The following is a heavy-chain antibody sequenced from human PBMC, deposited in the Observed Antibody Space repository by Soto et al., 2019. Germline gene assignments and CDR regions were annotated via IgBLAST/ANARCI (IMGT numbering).Heavy chain of an antibody. V-gene: IGHV3-21*06. CDR3: ARESDDLTYCFGY. CDR2: ISSTSTYI. J-gene: IGHJ4*02. D-gene: IGHD3-10*01. CDR1: GITFTSYS. Sequence: EGSLRRSCAPSGITFTSYSMNWVRQAPGKGLEWVSSISSTSTYIYYGDSMKGRFTISRDNSKNSLYLEMNSLRAEDTAVYYCARESDDLTYCFGYCRQRPLV.